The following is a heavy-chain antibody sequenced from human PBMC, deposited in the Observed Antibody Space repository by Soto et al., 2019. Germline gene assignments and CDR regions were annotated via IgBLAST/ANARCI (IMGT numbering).Heavy chain of an antibody. CDR1: GVTFYRNW. Sequence: PWESLTIPCAPSGVTFYRNWMDWVRQAPGKGLEWVANINQDGSEKNYVDSVKGRFTISRDNAKNSLYLQMSSLTAEDSALYYCSKSLDYWGQGALVTVSS. J-gene: IGHJ4*02. CDR3: SKSLDY. V-gene: IGHV3-7*01. CDR2: INQDGSEK.